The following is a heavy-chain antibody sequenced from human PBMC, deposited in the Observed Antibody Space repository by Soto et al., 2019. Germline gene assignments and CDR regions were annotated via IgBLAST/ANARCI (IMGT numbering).Heavy chain of an antibody. Sequence: SVKVSCKASGGTFSSYAISWVRQAPGQGLEWMGGIIPIFGTANYAQKFQGRVTITADESTSTAYMELSSLRCEDTAVYYCARDRGRWYYDTSSHVFDYWGQGTLVTVSS. CDR1: GGTFSSYA. CDR3: ARDRGRWYYDTSSHVFDY. CDR2: IIPIFGTA. D-gene: IGHD3-22*01. V-gene: IGHV1-69*13. J-gene: IGHJ4*02.